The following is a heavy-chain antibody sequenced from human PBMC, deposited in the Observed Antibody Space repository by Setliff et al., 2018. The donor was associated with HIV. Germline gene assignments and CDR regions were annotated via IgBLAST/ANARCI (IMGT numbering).Heavy chain of an antibody. J-gene: IGHJ6*02. CDR3: ASSWSRVPYYGLDV. D-gene: IGHD6-13*01. CDR1: GYTFSNYD. Sequence: VSCKASGYTFSNYDINWVRQATGRGLEWMGWMNPNSGNTGYAQKFQGRVTMTRNTSISTAYMELSSLRSEDSAVYYCASSWSRVPYYGLDVWGQGTTVTVSS. V-gene: IGHV1-8*01. CDR2: MNPNSGNT.